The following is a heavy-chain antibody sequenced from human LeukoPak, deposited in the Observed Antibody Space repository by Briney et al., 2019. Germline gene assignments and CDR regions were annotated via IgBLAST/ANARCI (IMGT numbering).Heavy chain of an antibody. CDR2: ISSSGSTI. D-gene: IGHD3-22*01. Sequence: GGSLRLSCAASGFTFSSYEMNWVRQAPGKGLEWVSYISSSGSTIYYADSVKGRFTISRDNSKNTLYLQMNSLRAEDTAVYYCARDPHYYDSSGYLKPGFDPWGQGTLVTVSS. CDR1: GFTFSSYE. V-gene: IGHV3-48*03. J-gene: IGHJ5*02. CDR3: ARDPHYYDSSGYLKPGFDP.